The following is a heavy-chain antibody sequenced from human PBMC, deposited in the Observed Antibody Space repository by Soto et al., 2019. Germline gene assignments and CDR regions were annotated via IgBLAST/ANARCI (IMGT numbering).Heavy chain of an antibody. Sequence: SVKVSCRASGATLNTYTSSWVRQAPGQGLEWMGSVLPFLGTTNYAKKFQGRVTITADQSTSTMELSSLRSADTAMYFCARDVTAMEALHYYDTWGQGTPVTVSS. CDR2: VLPFLGTT. J-gene: IGHJ4*02. V-gene: IGHV1-69*08. CDR3: ARDVTAMEALHYYDT. CDR1: GATLNTYT. D-gene: IGHD5-18*01.